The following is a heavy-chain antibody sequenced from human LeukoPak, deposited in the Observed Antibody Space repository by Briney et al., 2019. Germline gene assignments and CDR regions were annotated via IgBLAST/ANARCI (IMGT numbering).Heavy chain of an antibody. J-gene: IGHJ6*02. D-gene: IGHD4-17*01. Sequence: SVKVSCKASGGTFSSYTISWVRQAPGQGLEGMGRIIPILGIANYAQKFQGRVTITAAKSTSTAYMELSSLRSEDTAVYYCARDRDGDYVYYYYGMDVWGQGTTVTVSS. CDR3: ARDRDGDYVYYYYGMDV. CDR1: GGTFSSYT. CDR2: IIPILGIA. V-gene: IGHV1-69*04.